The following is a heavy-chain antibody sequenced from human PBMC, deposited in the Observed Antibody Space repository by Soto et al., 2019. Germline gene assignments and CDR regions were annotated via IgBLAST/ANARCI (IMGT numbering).Heavy chain of an antibody. D-gene: IGHD3-22*01. Sequence: EVQLVESGGGLVKPGGSLRLSCAASGFTFSSYSMNWVRQASGKGLEWVSSISSSSSYIYYADSVKGRFTISRDNAKNSLYLQMNSLRAEDTAVYYCARVSDSSGYYNLYYFDYWGQGTLVTVSS. V-gene: IGHV3-21*01. CDR2: ISSSSSYI. CDR1: GFTFSSYS. CDR3: ARVSDSSGYYNLYYFDY. J-gene: IGHJ4*02.